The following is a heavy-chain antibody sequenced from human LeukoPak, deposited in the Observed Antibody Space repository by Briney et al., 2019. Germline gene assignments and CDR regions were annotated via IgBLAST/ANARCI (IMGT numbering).Heavy chain of an antibody. CDR1: GGSISNYY. CDR3: ARRDSGSSSRAFDI. J-gene: IGHJ3*02. Sequence: SETLSLTCTVSGGSISNYYWSWIRQPAGKGLGWIGRFYTSGSTNYNPSLKSRVTMSVDTSKNQISLKLSSVTAADTAVYYCARRDSGSSSRAFDIWGQGTMVTVSS. V-gene: IGHV4-4*07. D-gene: IGHD1-26*01. CDR2: FYTSGST.